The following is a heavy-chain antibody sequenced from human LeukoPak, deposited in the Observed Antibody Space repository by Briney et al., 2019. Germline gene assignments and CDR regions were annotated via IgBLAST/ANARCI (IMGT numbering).Heavy chain of an antibody. CDR3: LPLNSGSSNPADY. Sequence: GGSLRLSCAASGFTFSSYSMNWVRQAPGKGLEWVSSISSSSSYIYYADSVKGRFTISRDNAKNSLYLQMNSLRAEDTAVYYCLPLNSGSSNPADYWGQGTLVTVSS. J-gene: IGHJ4*02. D-gene: IGHD6-19*01. CDR2: ISSSSSYI. CDR1: GFTFSSYS. V-gene: IGHV3-21*01.